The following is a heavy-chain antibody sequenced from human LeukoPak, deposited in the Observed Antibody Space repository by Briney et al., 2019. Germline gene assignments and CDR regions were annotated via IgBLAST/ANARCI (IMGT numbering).Heavy chain of an antibody. V-gene: IGHV3-48*02. J-gene: IGHJ2*01. Sequence: GGSLRLSCAVSVLPFSSYHMLGVSQAPRRGGEGVSYISSRSSTIYYADSVKGRFTISRDNAKNSLYLQMNSLRDEDTAVYYCARDHGPATPSFDLWGRGTLVTVSS. CDR1: VLPFSSYH. CDR3: ARDHGPATPSFDL. D-gene: IGHD2-2*01. CDR2: ISSRSSTI.